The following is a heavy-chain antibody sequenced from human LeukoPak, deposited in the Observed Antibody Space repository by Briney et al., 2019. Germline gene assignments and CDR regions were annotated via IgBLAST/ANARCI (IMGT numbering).Heavy chain of an antibody. Sequence: SETLSLTCTVSGGSISSYYWSWIRQPPGKGLEWIGYIYYNGSTNYNPSLKSRVAISVDTSKNQFSLSLSSVTAADTAVYYCARTDSGSLPGGDYWGQGTLVTVSS. J-gene: IGHJ4*02. CDR3: ARTDSGSLPGGDY. V-gene: IGHV4-59*01. CDR2: IYYNGST. CDR1: GGSISSYY. D-gene: IGHD1-26*01.